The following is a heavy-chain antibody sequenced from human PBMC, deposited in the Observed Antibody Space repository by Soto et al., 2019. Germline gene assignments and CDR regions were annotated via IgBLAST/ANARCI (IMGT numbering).Heavy chain of an antibody. CDR3: ARVSSSIVVVPDYGMDV. Sequence: QVQLVQSGVEVKKPGASVKVSCKASGYTFISHGISWVRQAPGQGLEWMGWISGKNGNTNYAQKLQGRVTLTTDTCTSTAYMELRSLRSEETAVYYCARVSSSIVVVPDYGMDVWGQGTTVTVSS. CDR2: ISGKNGNT. CDR1: GYTFISHG. D-gene: IGHD2-15*01. J-gene: IGHJ6*02. V-gene: IGHV1-18*04.